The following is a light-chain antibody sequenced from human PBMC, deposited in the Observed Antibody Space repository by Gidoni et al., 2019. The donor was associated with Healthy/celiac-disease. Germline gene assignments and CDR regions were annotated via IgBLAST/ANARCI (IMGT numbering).Light chain of an antibody. CDR2: DAS. Sequence: EIVLQQSPATLSLSPGERATLSCSASQGVSSNLACYQQKPGQAPRLLIYDASNRATGSPSRFSGSGSGTDFTLTISSLEPEDFAVYYCQQRSNWPPLTFGGGTKVEIK. V-gene: IGKV3-11*01. CDR3: QQRSNWPPLT. J-gene: IGKJ4*01. CDR1: QGVSSN.